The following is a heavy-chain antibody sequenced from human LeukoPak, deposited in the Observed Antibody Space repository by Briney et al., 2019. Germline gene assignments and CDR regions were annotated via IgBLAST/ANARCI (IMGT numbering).Heavy chain of an antibody. CDR3: AKLTPY. D-gene: IGHD3-9*01. V-gene: IGHV3-23*01. CDR1: GFTFSSSA. Sequence: GGSLRLSCAASGFTFSSSAMSWVRQAPGKGLEWVSSIIVSGDNTYYTDSVQGRFTISRDNFKNTLYLQMNSLRPEDTAIYYCAKLTPYWGQGTLLTVSS. J-gene: IGHJ4*02. CDR2: IIVSGDNT.